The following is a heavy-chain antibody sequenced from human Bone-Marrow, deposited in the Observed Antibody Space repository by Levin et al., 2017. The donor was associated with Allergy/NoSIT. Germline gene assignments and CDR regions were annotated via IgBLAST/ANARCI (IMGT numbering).Heavy chain of an antibody. CDR3: AKDRGGAYAHYYGMDV. Sequence: PGGSLRLSCAASGFTFSSNGMHWVRQAPGKGLEWVAVISYDGYKQYYADSVKGRFSISRDNSRKTLTLQMNSLRVEDTAVYYCAKDRGGAYAHYYGMDVWGQGTTVIVSS. J-gene: IGHJ6*02. D-gene: IGHD2-21*01. V-gene: IGHV3-30*18. CDR2: ISYDGYKQ. CDR1: GFTFSSNG.